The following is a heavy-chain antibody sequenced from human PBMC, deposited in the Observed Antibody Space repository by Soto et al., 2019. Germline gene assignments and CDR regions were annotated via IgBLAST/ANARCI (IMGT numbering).Heavy chain of an antibody. CDR1: GYTFTSYG. Sequence: ASVKVSCKASGYTFTSYGISWVRQAPGQGLEWMGWISAYNGNTNYAQKLQGRVTMTTDTSTSTAYMELRSLRSDDTAVYYCARDPMMVRGDPYYFDYWGQGTLVTVSS. J-gene: IGHJ4*02. D-gene: IGHD3-10*01. V-gene: IGHV1-18*01. CDR3: ARDPMMVRGDPYYFDY. CDR2: ISAYNGNT.